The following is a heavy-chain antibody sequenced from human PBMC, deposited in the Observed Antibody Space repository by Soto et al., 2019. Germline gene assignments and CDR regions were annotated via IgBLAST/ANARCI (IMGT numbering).Heavy chain of an antibody. D-gene: IGHD3-10*01. J-gene: IGHJ4*02. CDR2: IYYSGST. V-gene: IGHV4-59*01. CDR3: ARGVEYYGSGCWSYSDY. CDR1: GGSISSYC. Sequence: LSLTCTFSGGSISSYCWSWIGRRPGKGLEWIGYIYYSGSTNYNPSLKCRVPISVDTSKNQCSLKLSSVTAAVTAGYYCARGVEYYGSGCWSYSDYRRQRTLVTGSS.